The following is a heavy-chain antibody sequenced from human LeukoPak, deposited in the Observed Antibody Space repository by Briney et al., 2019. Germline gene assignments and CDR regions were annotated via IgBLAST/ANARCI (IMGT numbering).Heavy chain of an antibody. J-gene: IGHJ4*02. CDR3: AKMRYCCSSTSLYGDLFDY. V-gene: IGHV3-23*01. D-gene: IGHD2-2*01. Sequence: PGGSLRLSCAASGFTFSSYAMSWVRQAPGKGLEWVSAISGSGGSTYYADSVKGRFTISRDNSKNTLYLQMNSLRAEDTAVYYCAKMRYCCSSTSLYGDLFDYWGQGTLVTVSS. CDR2: ISGSGGST. CDR1: GFTFSSYA.